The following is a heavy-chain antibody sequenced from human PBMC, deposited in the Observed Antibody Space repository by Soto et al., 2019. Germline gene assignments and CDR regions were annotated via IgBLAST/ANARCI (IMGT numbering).Heavy chain of an antibody. CDR3: ARLNGVATIDQHYYYYYGMDV. V-gene: IGHV5-51*01. Sequence: GESLKISCKGSGYSFTSYWIGWVRQMPGKGLEWMGIIYPGDSDTRYSPSFQGQVTISADKSISTAYLQWSSLKASDTAMYYCARLNGVATIDQHYYYYYGMDVWGQGTTVTVSS. D-gene: IGHD5-12*01. CDR2: IYPGDSDT. CDR1: GYSFTSYW. J-gene: IGHJ6*02.